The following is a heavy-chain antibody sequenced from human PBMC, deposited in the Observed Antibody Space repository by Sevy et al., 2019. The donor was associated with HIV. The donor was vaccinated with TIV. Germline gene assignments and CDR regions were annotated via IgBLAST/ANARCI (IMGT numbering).Heavy chain of an antibody. V-gene: IGHV3-7*01. J-gene: IGHJ6*02. CDR1: GFTFSSHW. CDR2: IKQDGSDK. CDR3: ARDTGGIGMDV. D-gene: IGHD6-13*01. Sequence: GGSLRLSCAASGFTFSSHWMSWVRQAPGQGLEWVANIKQDGSDKYYVDSVKGRFTISRDNAKNSMSLQMNSLRAEDTAVYYCARDTGGIGMDVWGQGTTVTVSS.